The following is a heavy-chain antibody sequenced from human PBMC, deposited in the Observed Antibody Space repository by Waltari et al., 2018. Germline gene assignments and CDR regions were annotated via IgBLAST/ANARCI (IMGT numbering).Heavy chain of an antibody. D-gene: IGHD2-15*01. CDR1: GYTLTELS. V-gene: IGHV1-24*01. CDR3: ATSEVDIVVVVAAPPFDY. Sequence: QVQLVQSGAEVKTPGASVKVSCKVSGYTLTELSMHWLRQAPGQGLEWMGGFDPEDGETIYAQKFQGRVTMTEDTSTDTAYMELSSLRSEDTAVYYCATSEVDIVVVVAAPPFDYWGQGTLVTVSS. J-gene: IGHJ4*02. CDR2: FDPEDGET.